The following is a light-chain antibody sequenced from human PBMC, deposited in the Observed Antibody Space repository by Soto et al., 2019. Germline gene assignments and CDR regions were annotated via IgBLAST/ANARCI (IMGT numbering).Light chain of an antibody. Sequence: SYELTQPPSVSVAPGETAGITCAGNNIRSKSVHWYQQKPGQAPVLVIYHDRDRPSGIPERFSGSNSGNTATLTISGVEAGDEADYYCQVWDTSGDHVVFGGGTKLTVL. CDR1: NIRSKS. V-gene: IGLV3-21*04. J-gene: IGLJ2*01. CDR2: HDR. CDR3: QVWDTSGDHVV.